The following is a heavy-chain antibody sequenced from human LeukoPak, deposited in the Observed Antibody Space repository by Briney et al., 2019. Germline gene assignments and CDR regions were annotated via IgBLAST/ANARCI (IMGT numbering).Heavy chain of an antibody. D-gene: IGHD1-14*01. CDR1: GYTFTSYG. CDR2: ISAYNGNT. CDR3: ARQPGRYWAFDI. Sequence: ASVTVSCTASGYTFTSYGISWVRQAPGQGLEWMGWISAYNGNTNYAQKLQGRVTMTTDTSTSTAYMELRSLRSDDTAVYYCARQPGRYWAFDIWGQGTVVTVSS. V-gene: IGHV1-18*01. J-gene: IGHJ3*02.